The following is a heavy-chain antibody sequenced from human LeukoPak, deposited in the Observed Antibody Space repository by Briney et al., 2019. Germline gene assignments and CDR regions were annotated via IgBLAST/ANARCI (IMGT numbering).Heavy chain of an antibody. V-gene: IGHV4-4*07. CDR3: AGEVGWYRHESYYYYMDV. Sequence: PSETLSLTCTVSGGSISSDYWSWIRQPAGKGLEWIGRIYSSGSTNYNPSLKSRVTMSIDTSKKQFSLKLSPVTAADTAVYYCAGEVGWYRHESYYYYMDVWGKGTTVTVSS. D-gene: IGHD6-19*01. CDR2: IYSSGST. CDR1: GGSISSDY. J-gene: IGHJ6*03.